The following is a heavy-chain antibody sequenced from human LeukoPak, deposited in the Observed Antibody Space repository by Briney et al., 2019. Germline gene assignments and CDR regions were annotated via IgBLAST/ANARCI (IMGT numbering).Heavy chain of an antibody. Sequence: GGSLRLSCAASGFTFSSYAMSWVRQAPGKGLEWVGRIKSQSNGGTTEYAAPVKGRFTISRDDSKDTLYLQMNSLSIEDTGIYYCAKGIVGASTDWLNPWGQGTQVTVSS. J-gene: IGHJ5*02. CDR3: AKGIVGASTDWLNP. V-gene: IGHV3-15*01. CDR2: IKSQSNGGTT. D-gene: IGHD1-26*01. CDR1: GFTFSSYA.